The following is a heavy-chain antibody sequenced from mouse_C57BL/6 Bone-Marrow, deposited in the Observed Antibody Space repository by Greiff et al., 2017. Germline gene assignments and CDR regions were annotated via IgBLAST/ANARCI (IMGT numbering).Heavy chain of an antibody. CDR1: GFNIKDDY. J-gene: IGHJ3*01. V-gene: IGHV14-4*01. CDR3: AGVLLQYWFAY. CDR2: IDPENGDT. Sequence: VQLQQSVAELVRPGASVKLSCTASGFNIKDDYMHWVKQRPEQGLEWIGWIDPENGDTEYASKFQGKATITADTSSNTAYLQLSSLTSEDTAIYYCAGVLLQYWFAYWGQGTLVTVSA. D-gene: IGHD1-1*01.